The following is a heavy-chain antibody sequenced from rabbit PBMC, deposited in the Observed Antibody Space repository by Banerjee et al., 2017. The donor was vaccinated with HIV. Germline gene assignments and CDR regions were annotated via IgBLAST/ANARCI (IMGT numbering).Heavy chain of an antibody. Sequence: QEQLVESGGGLVQPEGSLTLTCTASGFSFSSSYYMCWVRQAPGKGLEWIGCIYTGSSTSTYYASWAKGRFTISKTSSTTVTLQMTSLTAADTATYFCARGDGTISYFVKWGQGTLVTVS. CDR3: ARGDGTISYFVK. V-gene: IGHV1S45*01. J-gene: IGHJ4*01. CDR2: IYTGSSTST. D-gene: IGHD2-1*01. CDR1: GFSFSSSYY.